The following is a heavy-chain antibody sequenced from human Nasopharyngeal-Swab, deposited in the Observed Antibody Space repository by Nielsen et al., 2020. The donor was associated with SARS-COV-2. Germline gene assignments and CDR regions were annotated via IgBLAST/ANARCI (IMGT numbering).Heavy chain of an antibody. J-gene: IGHJ4*02. CDR2: IYPGDSDT. V-gene: IGHV5-51*01. Sequence: GESLKISCKGSGYSFTSYWSGGVRQMPGKGLEWMGIIYPGDSDTRYSPSFQGQVTISADKSISTAYLQWSSLKASDTAMYYCARLGGIVVVPAAGGIDYWGQGTLVTVSS. CDR1: GYSFTSYW. D-gene: IGHD2-2*01. CDR3: ARLGGIVVVPAAGGIDY.